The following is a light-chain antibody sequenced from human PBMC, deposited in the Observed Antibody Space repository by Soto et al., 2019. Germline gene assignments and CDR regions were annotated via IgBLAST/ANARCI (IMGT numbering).Light chain of an antibody. CDR1: NSDVGGYNY. J-gene: IGLJ1*01. Sequence: QSVLTQPPSASGSPGQSVAISCTGTNSDVGGYNYVSWYQQHPGKATKLMIYDVNKRPSGVPDRFSGSKSGNTASLTVSGLQAEDEADYYCSSYAGSTTFDVFGTGTKVTVL. CDR3: SSYAGSTTFDV. CDR2: DVN. V-gene: IGLV2-8*01.